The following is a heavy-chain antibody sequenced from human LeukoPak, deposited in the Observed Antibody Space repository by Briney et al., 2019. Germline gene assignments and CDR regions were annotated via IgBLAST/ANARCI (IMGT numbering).Heavy chain of an antibody. D-gene: IGHD4-17*01. CDR1: GGTFNNYA. V-gene: IGHV1-69*04. CDR3: ARYGDHVNV. Sequence: GSSVKVSCKASGGTFNNYAISWVRQAPGQGLEWMGRIIPIVGIVDYARKFQGRVTITADKSTSTAYMELSSLRSEDTAVYYCARYGDHVNVWGQGTLVTVSS. CDR2: IIPIVGIV. J-gene: IGHJ4*02.